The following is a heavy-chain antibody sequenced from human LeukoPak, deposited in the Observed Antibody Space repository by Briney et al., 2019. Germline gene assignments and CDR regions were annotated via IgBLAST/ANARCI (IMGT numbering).Heavy chain of an antibody. J-gene: IGHJ4*02. CDR3: ARRYCTPSSCYSDY. CDR2: ISSSSSYT. Sequence: GGSLRLSCAASGFTFSDYYMSWIRQAPGKGLEWVSYISSSSSYTNYADSVKGRFTISRDNAKNSLYLQMNSLRAEDTAVYFCARRYCTPSSCYSDYWGQGALVTVSS. CDR1: GFTFSDYY. V-gene: IGHV3-11*03. D-gene: IGHD2-8*01.